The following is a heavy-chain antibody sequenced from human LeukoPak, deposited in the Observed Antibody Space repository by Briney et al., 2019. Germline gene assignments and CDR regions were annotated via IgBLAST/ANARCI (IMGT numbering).Heavy chain of an antibody. CDR1: GGSFSGYY. V-gene: IGHV4-34*01. D-gene: IGHD3-10*01. CDR2: INHSGST. J-gene: IGHJ4*02. CDR3: ARGGNLWFGESEY. Sequence: SETLSLTCAVYGGSFSGYYWSWIRQPPGKGLEWIGEINHSGSTNYNLSLKSRVTISVDTSKNQFSLKLSSVTAADTAVYYCARGGNLWFGESEYWGQGTLVTVSS.